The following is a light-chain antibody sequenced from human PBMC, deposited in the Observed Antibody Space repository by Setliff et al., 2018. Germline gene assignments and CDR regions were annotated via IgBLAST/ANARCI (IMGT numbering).Light chain of an antibody. CDR3: CSYVTGGTLA. Sequence: QSALTQPASVSGSPGQSITISCAGTSSDIGSYHLVSWYQQHPGKVPKLIIYEVNKRPSGVSNRFSGSKSGNTASLTISGLQAEDEGDYYCCSYVTGGTLAFGGGTKVTV. CDR2: EVN. V-gene: IGLV2-23*02. J-gene: IGLJ3*02. CDR1: SSDIGSYHL.